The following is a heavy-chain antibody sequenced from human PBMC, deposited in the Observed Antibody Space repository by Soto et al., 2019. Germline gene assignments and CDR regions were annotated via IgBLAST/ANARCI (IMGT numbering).Heavy chain of an antibody. V-gene: IGHV3-30*18. J-gene: IGHJ4*02. CDR1: GFTFSSYG. D-gene: IGHD6-19*01. CDR2: ISYDGSNK. CDR3: AKARHSSRYYFDY. Sequence: GGSLRLSCAASGFTFSSYGMHWVRQAPGKGLEWVAVISYDGSNKYYADSVKGRFTISRDNSKNTLYLQMNSLRAEDTAVYYSAKARHSSRYYFDYWGQGTLVTVSS.